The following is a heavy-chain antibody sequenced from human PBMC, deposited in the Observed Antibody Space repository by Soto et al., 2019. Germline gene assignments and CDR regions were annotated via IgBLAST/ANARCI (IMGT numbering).Heavy chain of an antibody. Sequence: QVQLVQSGTEVKKPGSSVKVSCKASGGTFSESAISWVRQAPGQGLEWMGGIIPIFRTPDYAQKFQGRVTITADETTNTAYMEVGGLSSEDTAMYDCARDKDRLQVGVNYYCIMDVWGQWTTVMVSS. CDR3: ARDKDRLQVGVNYYCIMDV. CDR2: IIPIFRTP. J-gene: IGHJ6*02. V-gene: IGHV1-69*12. CDR1: GGTFSESA. D-gene: IGHD1-1*01.